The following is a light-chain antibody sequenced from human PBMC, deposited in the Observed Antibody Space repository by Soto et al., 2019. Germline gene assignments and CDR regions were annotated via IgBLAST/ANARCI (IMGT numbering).Light chain of an antibody. Sequence: QSALTQPPSASGSPGQSVTISCTGTSSDVGGYKYVSWYQQYPGKAPKLMIYKGTQRPSGVSNRFSGSTSGNAASLTISALQADDEADYFCCSSAPESTYVFGTGTKVTVL. CDR1: SSDVGGYKY. CDR2: KGT. V-gene: IGLV2-8*01. CDR3: CSSAPESTYV. J-gene: IGLJ1*01.